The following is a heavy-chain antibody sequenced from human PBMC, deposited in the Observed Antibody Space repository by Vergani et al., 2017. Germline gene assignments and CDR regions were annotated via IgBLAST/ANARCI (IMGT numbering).Heavy chain of an antibody. V-gene: IGHV1-18*01. CDR1: GYTFRNKD. J-gene: IGHJ2*01. CDR2: ISPHTGRT. Sequence: QIQLVQSAAEVKKPGAALNVSCKASGYTFRNKDISWLRQAPGQGLEWMGSISPHTGRTNTAQQFQDRVIMTTDTSTSTAYLSLGTLTSDDTAVYFCARNFLGRDFEVVPTAPFWLFDLWGRGTRVTVSS. D-gene: IGHD2-2*01. CDR3: ARNFLGRDFEVVPTAPFWLFDL.